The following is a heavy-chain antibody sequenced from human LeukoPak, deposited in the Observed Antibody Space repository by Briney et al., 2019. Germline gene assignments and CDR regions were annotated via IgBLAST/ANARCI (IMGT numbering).Heavy chain of an antibody. CDR1: RFTFSSYS. CDR2: ISSSSSYI. Sequence: PGGSLRLSCAASRFTFSSYSMNWVRQAPGKGLEWVSSISSSSSYIYYADSVKGRFTISRDNAKNSLYLQMNSLRAEDTAVYYCARGKSLVPAAILLPYFDLWGRGTLVTVSS. J-gene: IGHJ2*01. D-gene: IGHD2-2*01. V-gene: IGHV3-21*01. CDR3: ARGKSLVPAAILLPYFDL.